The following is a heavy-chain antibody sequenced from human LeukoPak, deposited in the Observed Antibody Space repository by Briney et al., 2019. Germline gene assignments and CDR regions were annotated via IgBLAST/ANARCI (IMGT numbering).Heavy chain of an antibody. CDR2: ISSSSSYI. CDR1: GFTVSSYS. D-gene: IGHD2-2*01. Sequence: GGYLRLSCAASGFTVSSYSMNWVRQGPGKGLEWVSSISSSSSYIYHADSVKGRFTISRDNAKDSLYLHINSLRAEDTAVYYCARGSSTTPRNYWGQGTLVTVSS. J-gene: IGHJ4*02. V-gene: IGHV3-21*01. CDR3: ARGSSTTPRNY.